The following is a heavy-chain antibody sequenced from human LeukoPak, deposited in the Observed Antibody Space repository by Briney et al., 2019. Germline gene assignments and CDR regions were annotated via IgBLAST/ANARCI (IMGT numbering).Heavy chain of an antibody. Sequence: PSETLSLTCTVSGGSISSYYWSWIRQPPGKGLEWIGSIYYSGSTYYSPSLKSRVTISVDTSKNQFSLKLSSVTAADTAVYYCARIIEMATIFAPFDPWGQGTLVTVSS. V-gene: IGHV4-59*05. CDR1: GGSISSYY. D-gene: IGHD5-24*01. J-gene: IGHJ5*02. CDR2: IYYSGST. CDR3: ARIIEMATIFAPFDP.